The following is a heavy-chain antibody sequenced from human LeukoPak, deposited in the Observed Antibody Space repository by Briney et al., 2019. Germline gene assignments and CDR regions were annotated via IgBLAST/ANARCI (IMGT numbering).Heavy chain of an antibody. J-gene: IGHJ6*03. CDR2: IKQDGSEK. D-gene: IGHD3-3*01. Sequence: QSGGSLRLSCAASGFTFSSYWMSWVRQAPGKGLEWVANIKQDGSEKYYVDSVKGRFSISRDNAKNSMYLQMNSLRAEDTAVYYCARDLGASIWSGYFHYMDVWGKGTTVTVSS. V-gene: IGHV3-7*01. CDR1: GFTFSSYW. CDR3: ARDLGASIWSGYFHYMDV.